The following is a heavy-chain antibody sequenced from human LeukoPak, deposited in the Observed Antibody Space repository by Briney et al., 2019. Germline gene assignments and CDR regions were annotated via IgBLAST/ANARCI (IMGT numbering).Heavy chain of an antibody. CDR3: AKDQPWLGLDY. D-gene: IGHD6-19*01. J-gene: IGHJ4*02. Sequence: GGSLRLSCAASGFTFSSYGMHWVRQAPGKGLEWVAVISYDGSNKYYADSVKGRFTISRDNSKNTLYLQMNSLRAEDTAVYYCAKDQPWLGLDYWGQGTLVTVSS. CDR1: GFTFSSYG. V-gene: IGHV3-30*18. CDR2: ISYDGSNK.